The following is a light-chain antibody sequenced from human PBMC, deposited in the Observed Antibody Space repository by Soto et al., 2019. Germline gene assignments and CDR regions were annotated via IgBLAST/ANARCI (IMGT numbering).Light chain of an antibody. CDR2: GAS. V-gene: IGKV3-20*01. CDR3: QQYDSSPRT. J-gene: IGKJ1*01. Sequence: VMTQSPATLSVSPGERATLSCRASQSVSSNLAWYQQKPGQAPRLLIYGASSRATGIPDRFSGSGSGTDFTLTISRLEPEEFAVYYCQQYDSSPRTFGQGTKVDI. CDR1: QSVSSN.